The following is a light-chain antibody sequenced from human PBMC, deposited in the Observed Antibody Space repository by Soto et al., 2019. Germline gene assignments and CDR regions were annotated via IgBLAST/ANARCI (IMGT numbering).Light chain of an antibody. CDR3: QQRSNWVYT. Sequence: LTQSPATLSLSPGERATLSCRASQSVSSYLAWYQQKPGQAPRLLIYDASNRATGIPARFSGSGSGTDFTLTISSLEPEDFAVYYCQQRSNWVYTFGQGTKLEIK. V-gene: IGKV3-11*01. J-gene: IGKJ2*01. CDR2: DAS. CDR1: QSVSSY.